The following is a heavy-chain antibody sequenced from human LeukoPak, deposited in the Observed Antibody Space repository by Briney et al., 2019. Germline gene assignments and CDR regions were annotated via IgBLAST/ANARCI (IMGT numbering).Heavy chain of an antibody. Sequence: PGGSLRLSCAASGFTVSSNYMSWVRQAPGKGLEWVSVIYSGGSTYYADSVKGRFTISRDNSKNTLYLQMNSLRAEDTAVYYCASSQPNYYDSSGQGEGFDYWGQGTLVTVSS. CDR1: GFTVSSNY. J-gene: IGHJ4*02. CDR3: ASSQPNYYDSSGQGEGFDY. CDR2: IYSGGST. V-gene: IGHV3-53*01. D-gene: IGHD3-22*01.